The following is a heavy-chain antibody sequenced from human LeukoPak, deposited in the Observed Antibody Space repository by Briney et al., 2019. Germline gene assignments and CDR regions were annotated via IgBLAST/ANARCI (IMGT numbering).Heavy chain of an antibody. CDR2: IYPDDSGI. J-gene: IGHJ3*02. CDR1: GYTFTSYW. Sequence: GESLKISCKGFGYTFTSYWIGWVRPMPGKGLEWMGIIYPDDSGITYSPSFQDQGTISADKSISTAYLQWNSLKASDTAMYYCARRLMYYYDTSGYDVAFDIWGQGTMVTVSS. D-gene: IGHD3-22*01. V-gene: IGHV5-51*01. CDR3: ARRLMYYYDTSGYDVAFDI.